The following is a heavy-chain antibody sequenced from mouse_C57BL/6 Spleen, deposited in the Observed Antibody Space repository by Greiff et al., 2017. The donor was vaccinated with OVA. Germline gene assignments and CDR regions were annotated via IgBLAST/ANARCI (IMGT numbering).Heavy chain of an antibody. J-gene: IGHJ2*01. CDR2: ISDGGSYT. CDR3: ARGPSITTYFDY. V-gene: IGHV5-4*01. D-gene: IGHD1-1*01. CDR1: GFTFSSYA. Sequence: VQLKESGGGLVKPGGSLKLSCAASGFTFSSYAMSWVRQTPEKRLEWVATISDGGSYTYYPDNVKGRFTISRDNAKNNLYLQMSHLKSEDTAMYYCARGPSITTYFDYWGQGTTLTVSS.